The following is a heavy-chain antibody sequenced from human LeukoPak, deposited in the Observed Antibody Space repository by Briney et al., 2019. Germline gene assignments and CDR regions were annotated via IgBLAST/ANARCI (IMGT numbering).Heavy chain of an antibody. CDR2: MNPNSGNT. CDR3: ARAGRYSRTTDY. J-gene: IGHJ4*02. V-gene: IGHV1-8*01. D-gene: IGHD6-13*01. CDR1: GSTFTSYD. Sequence: ASVKVSCKASGSTFTSYDINWVRQATGQGLEWMGWMNPNSGNTGYAQKFQGRVTMTRNTSVSTAYMELSSLRSEDTAVYYCARAGRYSRTTDYWGQGTLVTVSS.